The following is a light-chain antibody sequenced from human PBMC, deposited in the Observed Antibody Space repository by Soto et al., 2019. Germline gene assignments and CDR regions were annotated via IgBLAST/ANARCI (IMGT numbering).Light chain of an antibody. CDR1: QSVSSN. CDR3: QQYNNWPRT. J-gene: IGKJ1*01. Sequence: EIVMTQSPATLSVSPGERATLSCRASQSVSSNLAWYQQKPGQAPRLLIYGASTRPTGIPGRFSGSGSGTEFTLTISSLQPEEFAVYYCQQYNNWPRTFGQGTKVEIK. CDR2: GAS. V-gene: IGKV3-15*01.